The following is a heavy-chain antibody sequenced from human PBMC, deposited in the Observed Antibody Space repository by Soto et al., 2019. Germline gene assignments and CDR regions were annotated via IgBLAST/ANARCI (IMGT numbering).Heavy chain of an antibody. J-gene: IGHJ4*02. Sequence: PGGSLRLSCAASGFTFSSYAMSWVRQAPGKGLEWVSAISGSGGSTYYADSVKGRFTISRDNSKNTLYLQMNSLRAEDTAVYYCAKDDGNYDYGGNAIDYWGQGTLVTVSS. CDR1: GFTFSSYA. V-gene: IGHV3-23*01. CDR2: ISGSGGST. D-gene: IGHD4-17*01. CDR3: AKDDGNYDYGGNAIDY.